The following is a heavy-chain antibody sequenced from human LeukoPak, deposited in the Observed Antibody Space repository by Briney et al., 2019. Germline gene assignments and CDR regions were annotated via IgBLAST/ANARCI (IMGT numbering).Heavy chain of an antibody. CDR3: ATPWKIVVVPAADPDYYYYMDV. V-gene: IGHV1-69*05. CDR1: GGTFSSYA. CDR2: IIPIFGTA. D-gene: IGHD2-2*01. Sequence: SVKVSCKASGGTFSSYAISWVRQAPGQGLEWMGGIIPIFGTANYAQKFQGRVTITTDESTSTVYMEVGSLRSEDTAVYSCATPWKIVVVPAADPDYYYYMDVWGKGTTVTVSS. J-gene: IGHJ6*03.